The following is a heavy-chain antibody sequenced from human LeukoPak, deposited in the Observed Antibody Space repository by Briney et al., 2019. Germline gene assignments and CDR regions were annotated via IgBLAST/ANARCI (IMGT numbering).Heavy chain of an antibody. CDR1: GFTFSSYA. J-gene: IGHJ4*02. CDR3: AKNTVVVPAGKDY. Sequence: GGSLRLSCAASGFTFSSYAMTWVRQAPGKGLEWVSGISGSGGSTNYADSVKGRFTISRDNSKNTLYLQMNSLRAEDTAVYYCAKNTVVVPAGKDYWGQGTLVTVSS. V-gene: IGHV3-23*01. D-gene: IGHD2-2*01. CDR2: ISGSGGST.